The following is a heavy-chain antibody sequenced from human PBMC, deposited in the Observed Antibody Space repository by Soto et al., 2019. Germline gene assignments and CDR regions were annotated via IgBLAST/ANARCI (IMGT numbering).Heavy chain of an antibody. D-gene: IGHD1-1*01. CDR2: ISGSGGST. CDR1: GFTFSSYA. V-gene: IGHV3-23*01. Sequence: EVQLLESGGDLVQPGGSLRLSCAASGFTFSSYAMSWVRQAPGEGLEWVSAISGSGGSTYYADSVKGRFTISRDNSKNTLYLQMNSLRAEDTAVYYGAKGWKPGGFDYWGQGTLVTVSS. J-gene: IGHJ4*02. CDR3: AKGWKPGGFDY.